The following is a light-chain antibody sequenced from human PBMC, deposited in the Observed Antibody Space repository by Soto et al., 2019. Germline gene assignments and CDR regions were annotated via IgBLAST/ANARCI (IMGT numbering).Light chain of an antibody. CDR2: YDS. V-gene: IGLV3-21*04. CDR3: QVWDSSSDLVV. CDR1: NIGSKS. J-gene: IGLJ2*01. Sequence: SYELTQPPSVSVAPGKTARITSGGNNIGSKSVHWYQQKPGQAPVLVIYYDSDRPSGIPERFSGSNSGNTATLTISRVEAGDEADYYCQVWDSSSDLVVFGGGTKLTVL.